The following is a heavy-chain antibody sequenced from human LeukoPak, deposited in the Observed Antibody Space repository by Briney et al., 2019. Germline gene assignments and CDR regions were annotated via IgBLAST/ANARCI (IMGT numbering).Heavy chain of an antibody. CDR2: ISGRGGST. J-gene: IGHJ6*02. V-gene: IGHV3-23*01. CDR1: GLTLSGYA. Sequence: GGSLTHSCAASGLTLSGYAMTWVRQAPGKGLEWVSAISGRGGSTYYADSVKGRFTISRDNSKNTLYLQTNSLRAEDTAVYYCAKTGSQAYYSYGMDDWGQGAPVTVSS. CDR3: AKTGSQAYYSYGMDD.